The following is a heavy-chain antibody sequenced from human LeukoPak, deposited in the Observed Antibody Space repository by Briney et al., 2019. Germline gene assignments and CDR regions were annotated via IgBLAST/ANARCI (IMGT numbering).Heavy chain of an antibody. CDR3: ARDERRYCSSTSCRLVDY. CDR2: IRYDGGNK. V-gene: IGHV3-30*02. D-gene: IGHD2-2*01. CDR1: GFTFSSYG. J-gene: IGHJ4*02. Sequence: GGSLRLSCAASGFTFSSYGMHWVRQAPGKGLEWVAFIRYDGGNKYYADSVKGRFTISRDNSKNTLYLQMNSLRAEDTAVYYCARDERRYCSSTSCRLVDYWGQGTLVTVSS.